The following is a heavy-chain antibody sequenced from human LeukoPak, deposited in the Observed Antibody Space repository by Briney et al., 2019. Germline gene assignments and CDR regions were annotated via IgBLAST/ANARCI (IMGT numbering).Heavy chain of an antibody. D-gene: IGHD1-26*01. V-gene: IGHV4-61*02. CDR2: IYTSGST. CDR1: GGSISSGSYY. Sequence: SKTLSLTCGVSGGSISSGSYYWSWIRQPAGKGLEWIGRIYTSGSTNYNPSLKSRVTISVDTSKNQFSLKLSSVTAADTAVYYCARDRGGSYYADYWGQGTLVTVSS. J-gene: IGHJ4*02. CDR3: ARDRGGSYYADY.